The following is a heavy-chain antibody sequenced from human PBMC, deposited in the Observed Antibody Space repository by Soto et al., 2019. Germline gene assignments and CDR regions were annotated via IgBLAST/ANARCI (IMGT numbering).Heavy chain of an antibody. D-gene: IGHD2-15*01. CDR1: GFTFSNYW. J-gene: IGHJ6*03. CDR3: ARGDCVGGTCYSLAGSFYYYMDV. V-gene: IGHV3-74*02. CDR2: INSDGSVS. Sequence: EVQLVESGGGLVQPGGSLRLSCAASGFTFSNYWMYWVRQAPGKGLEGVSRINSDGSVSSYADSVKGRLTISRDNVKNPLYLQMDSLRAEDTAVYYCARGDCVGGTCYSLAGSFYYYMDVWGKGTTVTVFS.